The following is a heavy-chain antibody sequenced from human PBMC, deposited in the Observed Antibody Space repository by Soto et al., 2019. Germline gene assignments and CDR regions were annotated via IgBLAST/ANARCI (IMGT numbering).Heavy chain of an antibody. V-gene: IGHV3-23*01. D-gene: IGHD2-2*01. CDR2: ISGSGGST. J-gene: IGHJ6*02. CDR1: GFTFSSYA. CDR3: ARDGSRYCSSTSCLSGYYYYGMDV. Sequence: PGGSLRLSCAASGFTFSSYAMSWVRQAPGKGLEWVSAISGSGGSTYYADSVKGRFTISRDNAKNSLYLQMNSLRAEDTAVYYCARDGSRYCSSTSCLSGYYYYGMDVWGQGTTVTVSS.